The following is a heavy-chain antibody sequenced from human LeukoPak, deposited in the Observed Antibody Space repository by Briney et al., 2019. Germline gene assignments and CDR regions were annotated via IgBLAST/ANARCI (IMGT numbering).Heavy chain of an antibody. Sequence: GGSLRLSCAASGFTFTSHGMHWVRQAPGKGLEWVASTRNDGNNKYYADSVKGRFTISRDNSKNTLSLQMNSLRTEDTAVYYCARDVGTEMATIMNWFDPWGQGTLVTVSS. CDR3: ARDVGTEMATIMNWFDP. D-gene: IGHD5-24*01. J-gene: IGHJ5*02. CDR2: TRNDGNNK. V-gene: IGHV3-30*02. CDR1: GFTFTSHG.